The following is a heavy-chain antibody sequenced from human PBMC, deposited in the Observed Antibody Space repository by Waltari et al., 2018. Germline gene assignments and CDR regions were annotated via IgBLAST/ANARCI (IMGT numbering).Heavy chain of an antibody. V-gene: IGHV1-18*01. D-gene: IGHD3-10*01. Sequence: QILLVQSGGEVKKPGASVKVSCKASGYTFFTYGLSWVRRAPGQGLEWMGWVSGYNGNTTYAQKFQGRVTMTTDTLTTTAYMELRSLTSDDTAIYYCARDGPGTYTDYFYYYALDVWGQGTTVTVSS. CDR2: VSGYNGNT. J-gene: IGHJ6*02. CDR1: GYTFFTYG. CDR3: ARDGPGTYTDYFYYYALDV.